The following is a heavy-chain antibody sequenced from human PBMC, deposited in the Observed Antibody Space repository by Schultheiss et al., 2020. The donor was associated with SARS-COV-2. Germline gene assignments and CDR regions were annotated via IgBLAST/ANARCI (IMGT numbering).Heavy chain of an antibody. CDR1: GFTFNSYA. J-gene: IGHJ4*02. D-gene: IGHD7-27*01. V-gene: IGHV3-30-3*01. CDR3: ARELGIWSSFDY. CDR2: ISYDGSNK. Sequence: GGSLRLSCAASGFTFNSYAMHWVRQPPGKGLEWVAVISYDGSNKYYADSVKGRFTISRDNSKNTLYLQMNSLRAEDTAVYYCARELGIWSSFDYWGQGTLVTVSS.